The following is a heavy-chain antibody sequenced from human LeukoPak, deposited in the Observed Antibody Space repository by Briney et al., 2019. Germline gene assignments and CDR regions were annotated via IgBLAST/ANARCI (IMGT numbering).Heavy chain of an antibody. J-gene: IGHJ4*02. CDR3: ARDLRGSSSWYDY. CDR1: GFTFSSYS. D-gene: IGHD6-13*01. Sequence: GGSLRLSCAASGFTFSSYSMNWVRQAPGKGLEWVSSISSSGSYIYYADSVKGRFTISRDNAKNSLYLQMNSLRAEDTAVYYCARDLRGSSSWYDYWGQGTLVTVSS. V-gene: IGHV3-21*01. CDR2: ISSSGSYI.